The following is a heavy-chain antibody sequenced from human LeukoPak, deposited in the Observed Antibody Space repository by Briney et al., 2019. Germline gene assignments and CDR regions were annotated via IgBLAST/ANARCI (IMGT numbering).Heavy chain of an antibody. CDR1: GGSISSYY. Sequence: SETLSLTCPVSGGSISSYYWSWIRPPPGKGLEWIGYIYYSGSTNYNPSLKSRVTISVDTSKNQFSLKLSSVTAADTAVYYCARVGTTVTMSWFDPWGQGTLVTVSS. V-gene: IGHV4-59*01. CDR3: ARVGTTVTMSWFDP. J-gene: IGHJ5*02. CDR2: IYYSGST. D-gene: IGHD4-17*01.